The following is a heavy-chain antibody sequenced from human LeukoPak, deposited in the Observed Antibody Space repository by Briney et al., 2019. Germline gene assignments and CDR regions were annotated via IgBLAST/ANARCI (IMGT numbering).Heavy chain of an antibody. V-gene: IGHV1-18*01. CDR3: ARYCSSTSCSDAFDI. CDR1: GYTFTSYG. CDR2: ISAYNGNT. J-gene: IGHJ3*02. Sequence: ASVKVSCKASGYTFTSYGISWVRQAPGQGLEWMGWISAYNGNTNYAQKLQGRVTMTTDTSTSTAYMELRSLRSDDTAVYYCARYCSSTSCSDAFDIWGQGTMVTVSS. D-gene: IGHD2-2*01.